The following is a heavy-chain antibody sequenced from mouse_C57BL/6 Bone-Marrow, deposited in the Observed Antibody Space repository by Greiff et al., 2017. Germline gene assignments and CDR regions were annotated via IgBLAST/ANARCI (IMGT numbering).Heavy chain of an antibody. Sequence: QVQLQPPGAELVKPGASVKMSCKASGYTFTSYWITWVKQRPGQGLEWIGDIYPGSGSTNYNEKFKSKATLTVDTSSSTAYMQLSSLTSEDSAVYYCARPNYYDYWYYAMDYWGQGTSVTVSS. J-gene: IGHJ4*01. D-gene: IGHD2-4*01. V-gene: IGHV1-55*01. CDR1: GYTFTSYW. CDR2: IYPGSGST. CDR3: ARPNYYDYWYYAMDY.